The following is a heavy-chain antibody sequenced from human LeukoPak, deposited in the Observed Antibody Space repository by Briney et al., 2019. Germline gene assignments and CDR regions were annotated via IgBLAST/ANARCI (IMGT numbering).Heavy chain of an antibody. Sequence: GASVKVSCKASGYTFTGYYMHWVRQAPGQGLEWMGIINPSGGSTSYAQKFQGRVTMTRDTSTSTVYMELSSLRSEDTAVYYCARAPLYRASRYYYGMDVWGQGTTVTVSS. CDR2: INPSGGST. V-gene: IGHV1-46*01. CDR3: ARAPLYRASRYYYGMDV. CDR1: GYTFTGYY. J-gene: IGHJ6*02. D-gene: IGHD1-26*01.